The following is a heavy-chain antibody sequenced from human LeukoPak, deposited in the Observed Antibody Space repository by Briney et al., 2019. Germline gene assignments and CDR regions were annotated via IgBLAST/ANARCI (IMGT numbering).Heavy chain of an antibody. CDR3: ARGFYDFDY. D-gene: IGHD3-3*01. CDR1: GYSFTDYW. J-gene: IGHJ4*02. V-gene: IGHV5-51*01. Sequence: GESLKISCKTSGYSFTDYWLAWVRQMPGKGLQRMGIIYADDSDTRYSPSFQGQVTISADKSINTAYLQWSSLKASDTAMFYCARGFYDFDYWGQGTLVTVSS. CDR2: IYADDSDT.